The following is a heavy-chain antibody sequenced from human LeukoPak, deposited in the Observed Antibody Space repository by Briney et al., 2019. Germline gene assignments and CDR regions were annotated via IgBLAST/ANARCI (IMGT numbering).Heavy chain of an antibody. CDR3: AKVLLSYLDY. Sequence: GGSLRLSCAASGFTLSSYGIHWVRQAPGKGLDWVAIISDDETSKHYADSVKGRFIVSRDNSKNTVYLQMNSLRAEDTAVYYCAKVLLSYLDYWGQGTLVTVSS. V-gene: IGHV3-30*18. J-gene: IGHJ4*02. CDR2: ISDDETSK. CDR1: GFTLSSYG.